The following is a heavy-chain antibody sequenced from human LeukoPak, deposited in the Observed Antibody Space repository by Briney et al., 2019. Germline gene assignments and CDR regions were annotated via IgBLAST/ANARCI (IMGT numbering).Heavy chain of an antibody. D-gene: IGHD3-16*01. CDR2: IYTSGST. Sequence: SQTLSLTCTVSGGSISSGSYYWSWIRQPAGKGLEWIGRIYTSGSTNYTPSLKSRVTISVDTSKNQFSLRLSSVTAADTAVYYCARHGGVSGTYFPPHHYGMDVWGQGTTVTVSS. CDR3: ARHGGVSGTYFPPHHYGMDV. J-gene: IGHJ6*02. V-gene: IGHV4-61*02. CDR1: GGSISSGSYY.